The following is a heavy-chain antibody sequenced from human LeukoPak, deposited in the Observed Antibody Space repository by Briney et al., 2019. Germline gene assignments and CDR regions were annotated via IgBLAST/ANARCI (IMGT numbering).Heavy chain of an antibody. CDR2: IYPGDSDT. CDR1: GYSFTSYW. D-gene: IGHD3-22*01. J-gene: IGHJ4*02. Sequence: GESLKISCKGSGYSFTSYWIGWVRQMPGKGLGWMGIIYPGDSDTRYSPSFQGQVTISADKSISTAYLQWSSLKASDTAMYYCARHGEYDSSGYYFNYFDYWGQGTLVTVSS. CDR3: ARHGEYDSSGYYFNYFDY. V-gene: IGHV5-51*01.